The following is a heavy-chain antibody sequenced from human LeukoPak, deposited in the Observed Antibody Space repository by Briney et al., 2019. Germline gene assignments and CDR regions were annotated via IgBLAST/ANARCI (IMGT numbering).Heavy chain of an antibody. V-gene: IGHV1-2*02. D-gene: IGHD2-21*01. CDR3: ARADRLHGGPYLIGP. J-gene: IGHJ5*02. CDR1: GYTFTGYY. CDR2: INPNSGGT. Sequence: ASVKVSCKASGYTFTGYYMHWVRQAPGQGPEWMGWINPNSGGTSSAQKFQGRVTMTRDTSITTVYMEVSWLTSDDTAIYYCARADRLHGGPYLIGPWGQGTLVTVSS.